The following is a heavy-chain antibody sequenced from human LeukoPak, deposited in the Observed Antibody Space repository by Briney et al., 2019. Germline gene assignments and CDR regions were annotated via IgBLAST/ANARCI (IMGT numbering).Heavy chain of an antibody. Sequence: GGSLRLSCAASGFTFSSYGMHWVRQAPGKGLVWVAGISYDGSNKYYADSVKGRFTISRDNSKNTLYLQMNSPRAEDTAVYYCAKDLEGYSSGQDYWGQGTLVTVSS. CDR2: ISYDGSNK. V-gene: IGHV3-30*18. CDR1: GFTFSSYG. J-gene: IGHJ4*02. D-gene: IGHD6-19*01. CDR3: AKDLEGYSSGQDY.